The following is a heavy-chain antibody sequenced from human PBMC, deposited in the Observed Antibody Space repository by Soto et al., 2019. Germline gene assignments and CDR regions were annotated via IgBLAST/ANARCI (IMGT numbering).Heavy chain of an antibody. CDR2: ISQSEGT. D-gene: IGHD5-18*01. CDR3: ARGMDSAKTGY. V-gene: IGHV4-34*01. J-gene: IGHJ4*02. Sequence: SETLSLTCSVYGGSLSDLNWSWIRQPPGKGLEWIGEISQSEGTHYNPSLKSRVTIILDTSNNQFSLKLTSVTAADTALYYCARGMDSAKTGYWGQGTPVTVSS. CDR1: GGSLSDLN.